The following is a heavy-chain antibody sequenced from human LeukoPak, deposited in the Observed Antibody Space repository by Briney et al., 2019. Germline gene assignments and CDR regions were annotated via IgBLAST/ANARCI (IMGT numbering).Heavy chain of an antibody. CDR1: GFTFSSYA. CDR2: ISGSGGST. Sequence: GGSLRLSCAASGFTFSSYAMSWVRQAPGKGLEWVSSISGSGGSTYYADSVKGRFTISRDNSKNTLYLQMNSLRAEDTAVYYCAKAIDEWELGPRYWGQGTLVTVSS. D-gene: IGHD1-26*01. CDR3: AKAIDEWELGPRY. V-gene: IGHV3-23*01. J-gene: IGHJ4*02.